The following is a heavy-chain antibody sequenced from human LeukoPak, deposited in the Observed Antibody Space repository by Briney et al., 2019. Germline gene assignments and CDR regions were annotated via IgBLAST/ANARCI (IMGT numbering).Heavy chain of an antibody. J-gene: IGHJ4*02. CDR2: IKQDGSEK. CDR3: ARDCSSTSWAPYFDY. Sequence: GGSLRLSCAASGFTFSSYWMSWVRQAPGKGPEWVANIKQDGSEKYYVDSVKGRFTISRDNAKNSLYLQMNSLRAEDTAVYYCARDCSSTSWAPYFDYWGQGTLVTVSS. CDR1: GFTFSSYW. D-gene: IGHD2-2*01. V-gene: IGHV3-7*03.